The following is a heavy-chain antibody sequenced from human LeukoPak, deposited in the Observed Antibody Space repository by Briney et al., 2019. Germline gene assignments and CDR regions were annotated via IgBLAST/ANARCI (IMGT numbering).Heavy chain of an antibody. Sequence: GGSLRLSCAASGFTVSSNYMSWVRQAPGKGLEWVSVIYSGGSTYYADSVKGRFTISRDNAKNSLYLQMNSLRAEDTAVYYCARGHRGSGWYVPAPLGYWGQGTLVTVSS. CDR2: IYSGGST. CDR3: ARGHRGSGWYVPAPLGY. V-gene: IGHV3-53*01. D-gene: IGHD6-19*01. CDR1: GFTVSSNY. J-gene: IGHJ4*02.